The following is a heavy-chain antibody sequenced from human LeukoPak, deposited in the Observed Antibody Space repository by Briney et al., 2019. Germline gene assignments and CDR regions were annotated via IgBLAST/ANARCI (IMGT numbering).Heavy chain of an antibody. CDR2: ISGSGGST. Sequence: GGSLRLSCAASGFTFSSYAMSWVRQAPGKGLEWVSAISGSGGSTYYADSVKGRFTISRDNSKITLYLQMNSLRAEDTAVYYCAKRYYDILTGPFGYWGQGTLVTVSS. CDR3: AKRYYDILTGPFGY. D-gene: IGHD3-9*01. CDR1: GFTFSSYA. J-gene: IGHJ4*02. V-gene: IGHV3-23*01.